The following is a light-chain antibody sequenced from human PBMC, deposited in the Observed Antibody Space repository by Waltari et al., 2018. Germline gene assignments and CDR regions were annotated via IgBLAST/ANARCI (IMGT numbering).Light chain of an antibody. V-gene: IGLV2-14*03. CDR3: CSFTRSSTWV. CDR2: DVN. Sequence: QSPLTQPASVSGSPGQSIIISCTGTTNDLGGYNYVSWYQQHPGKAPKLMIYDVNSRPSGVSSRFSGSKSGNTASLIISGLQAEDEADYYCCSFTRSSTWVFGGGTKVTVL. CDR1: TNDLGGYNY. J-gene: IGLJ3*02.